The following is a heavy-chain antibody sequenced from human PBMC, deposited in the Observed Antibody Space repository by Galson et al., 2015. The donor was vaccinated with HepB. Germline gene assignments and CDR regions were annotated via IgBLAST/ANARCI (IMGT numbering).Heavy chain of an antibody. D-gene: IGHD2-2*03. CDR2: INPSGGST. CDR1: GYTFTNYY. V-gene: IGHV1-46*01. Sequence: SVKVSCKASGYTFTNYYMHWVRQAPGQGLEWMGTINPSGGSTSYAQKFQGRVTMTRDTSTSTVDMELSSLRSEDTAVYYCARDGYCSSTSCYHYGMDVWGQGTTVTVSS. J-gene: IGHJ6*02. CDR3: ARDGYCSSTSCYHYGMDV.